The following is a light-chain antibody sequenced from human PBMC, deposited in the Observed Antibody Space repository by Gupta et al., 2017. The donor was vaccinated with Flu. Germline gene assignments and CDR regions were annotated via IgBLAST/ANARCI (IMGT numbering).Light chain of an antibody. V-gene: IGLV3-19*01. Sequence: SSELTQDPAVSVALGQTVRITCQGDSLRSYYASWYQQKPGQAPVLVIYGKNNRPSGIPDRFSGSSSGNTASLTINGAQAEDEADDYCNSADSSGNQWVFGGGTKLTVL. CDR1: SLRSYY. J-gene: IGLJ3*02. CDR2: GKN. CDR3: NSADSSGNQWV.